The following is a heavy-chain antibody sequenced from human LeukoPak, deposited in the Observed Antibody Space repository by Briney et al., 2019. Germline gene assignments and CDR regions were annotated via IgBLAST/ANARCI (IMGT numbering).Heavy chain of an antibody. Sequence: PSETLSLTCTVSGGSISSYYWSWIRQPPGKGLEWIGYIYYSGSTNYNPSLKSRVTISVDTSKNQFSLKLSSVTAADTAVYYCAREYYYDSSGPTAFDIWGQGTMVTVSS. CDR3: AREYYYDSSGPTAFDI. V-gene: IGHV4-59*01. D-gene: IGHD3-22*01. CDR1: GGSISSYY. J-gene: IGHJ3*02. CDR2: IYYSGST.